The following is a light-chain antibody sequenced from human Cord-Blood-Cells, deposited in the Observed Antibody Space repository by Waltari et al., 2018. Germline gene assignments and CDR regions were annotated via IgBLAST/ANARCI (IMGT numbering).Light chain of an antibody. Sequence: EIVLTQSPATLTLSPGERATLSCRASQLVSSYLAWFQQKPGQAPRLLIYDASNRATCIPATVSCSWSGTDFTLTISSLEPEDFAVYYCQQRSNWPTFGQGTKVEIK. CDR3: QQRSNWPT. CDR2: DAS. CDR1: QLVSSY. V-gene: IGKV3-11*01. J-gene: IGKJ1*01.